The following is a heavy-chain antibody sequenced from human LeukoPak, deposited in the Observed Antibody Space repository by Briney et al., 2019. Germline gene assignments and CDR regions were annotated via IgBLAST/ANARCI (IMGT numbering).Heavy chain of an antibody. CDR3: ARGYYYDSSGYCYALDY. V-gene: IGHV3-21*01. CDR2: ISSSSSYI. Sequence: GGSLRLSCAASGFTFSSYSMNWVRQAPGKGLEWVSSISSSSSYIYYADSVKGRFTISRDNAKNSLYLQMNSLRAEDTAVYYCARGYYYDSSGYCYALDYWGQGTLVTVSS. J-gene: IGHJ4*02. D-gene: IGHD3-22*01. CDR1: GFTFSSYS.